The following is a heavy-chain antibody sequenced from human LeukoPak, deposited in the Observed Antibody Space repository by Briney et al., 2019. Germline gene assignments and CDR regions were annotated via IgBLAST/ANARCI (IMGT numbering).Heavy chain of an antibody. J-gene: IGHJ6*03. CDR1: GFTFSDFS. D-gene: IGHD2-15*01. CDR2: ISDTSTTI. Sequence: GGSLRLSCSASGFTFSDFSMNWVRQAPGKGLEWISYISDTSTTIYYADSLKGRFTISRDNAKNSLYLQMNSLRAEDTAVYYCARRGIYYYYMDVWGKGTTVTVSS. CDR3: ARRGIYYYYMDV. V-gene: IGHV3-48*01.